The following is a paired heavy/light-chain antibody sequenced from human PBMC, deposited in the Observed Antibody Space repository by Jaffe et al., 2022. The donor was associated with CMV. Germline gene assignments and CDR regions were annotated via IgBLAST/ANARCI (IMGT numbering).Light chain of an antibody. CDR1: QTILYNSNNKNY. CDR2: WAS. Sequence: DIVMTQSPDSLAVSLGERATIGCRSSQTILYNSNNKNYLAWYQQKPGQPPKLLIYWASTRESGVPDRFSGSGSGTDFTLTISSLQAEDVAVYYCQQYYSSPITFGGGTKVEIK. J-gene: IGKJ4*01. CDR3: QQYYSSPIT. V-gene: IGKV4-1*01.
Heavy chain of an antibody. CDR1: GFTFGNFA. V-gene: IGHV3-64D*06. D-gene: IGHD5-18*01. CDR2: IRSNGGST. Sequence: EVHLVESGGGLVQPGGSLRVSCSGSGFTFGNFAMHWVRQAPGKGLEYVSAIRSNGGSTYYADSVKGRFTISRDNSKNTVSLQMSSLRAEDTAVYYCVKDAREYSYGPYYFDYWGQGTLVTVSS. CDR3: VKDAREYSYGPYYFDY. J-gene: IGHJ4*02.